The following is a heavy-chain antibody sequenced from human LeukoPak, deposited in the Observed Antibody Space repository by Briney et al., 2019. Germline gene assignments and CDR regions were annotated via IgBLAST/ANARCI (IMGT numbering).Heavy chain of an antibody. CDR1: GYTFTSYD. CDR3: ARGSSGDY. D-gene: IGHD6-19*01. CDR2: MNPNNGNT. V-gene: IGHV1-8*01. Sequence: ASVKVSCKASGYTFTSYDVNWVRQATGQGLEWMGWMNPNNGNTDFAQKFQGRVTMTRNTSISTVYMELSSLRSEDTAVYYCARGSSGDYWGQGTLVTVSS. J-gene: IGHJ4*02.